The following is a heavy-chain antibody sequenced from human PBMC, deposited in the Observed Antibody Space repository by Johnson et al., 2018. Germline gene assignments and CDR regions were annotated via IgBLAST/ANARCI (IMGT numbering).Heavy chain of an antibody. D-gene: IGHD3-3*01. CDR2: IRSKAYGGTT. J-gene: IGHJ6*02. CDR3: SRDLSRITIVGVVREYYGMDV. V-gene: IGHV3-49*05. CDR1: GFTFGDYA. Sequence: EVQLVETGGGLVKPGRSLRLSCTASGFTFGDYAMSWFRQAPGKGLEWVGFIRSKAYGGTTEYAASVKGRFTISRDDSKSIPYLQMNSLKTEDTAVYYGSRDLSRITIVGVVREYYGMDVWRQGTTVTVSS.